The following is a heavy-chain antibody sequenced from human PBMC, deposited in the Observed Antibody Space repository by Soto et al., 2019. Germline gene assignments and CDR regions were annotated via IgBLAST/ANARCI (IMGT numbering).Heavy chain of an antibody. J-gene: IGHJ6*02. V-gene: IGHV4-31*03. Sequence: QVQLQESGPGLVKPSQTLSLTCTVSGGSISSGGYYWSWIRQHPGKGLEWIGYIYYSGSTYYNPSLKSRVTISVDTAKNQFSLKLSSVTAADTAVDYCARGLEVVAATPMDVWGQGTTVTVSS. CDR1: GGSISSGGYY. D-gene: IGHD2-15*01. CDR3: ARGLEVVAATPMDV. CDR2: IYYSGST.